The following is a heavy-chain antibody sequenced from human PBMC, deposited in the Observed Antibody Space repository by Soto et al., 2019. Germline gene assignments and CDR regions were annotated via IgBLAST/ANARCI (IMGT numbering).Heavy chain of an antibody. D-gene: IGHD3-16*01. CDR1: GSSMSSNY. Sequence: PSETLSLTCSVSGSSMSSNYWSWIRQSPDKGLEWLGYVFYGGTDYNPSLGGRVSMSVETSKSQFSLKLTSLTVADTAVYYCASYRGALYFESWGPGILVTVSS. J-gene: IGHJ4*02. CDR2: VFYGGT. CDR3: ASYRGALYFES. V-gene: IGHV4-59*01.